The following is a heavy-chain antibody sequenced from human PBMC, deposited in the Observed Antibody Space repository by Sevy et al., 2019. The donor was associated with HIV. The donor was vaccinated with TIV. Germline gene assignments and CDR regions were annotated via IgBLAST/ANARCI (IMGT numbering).Heavy chain of an antibody. CDR1: GYSFTSYW. CDR2: IYPGDSDT. CDR3: ARLSLGPREGVAAATYYFDY. V-gene: IGHV5-51*01. Sequence: GESLKISCKGSGYSFTSYWIGWVRQMPGKGLEWMGIIYPGDSDTRYSPSFQGQVTISADKSICTAYLQWGSLKASDTAMYYCARLSLGPREGVAAATYYFDYWGQGTLVTVSS. J-gene: IGHJ4*02. D-gene: IGHD6-13*01.